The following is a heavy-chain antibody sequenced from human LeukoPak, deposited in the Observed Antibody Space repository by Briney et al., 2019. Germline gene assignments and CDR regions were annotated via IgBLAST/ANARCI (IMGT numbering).Heavy chain of an antibody. Sequence: GRSLRLSCEVSGLIFSSNAMHWVRQAPGKGLGWVAGISYDGSKRFYADSVRGRFTISRDNSKNTLYVQMNSLRPEDTAVYYCARDRRSWPFEYWGQGTLVTVSS. CDR1: GLIFSSNA. D-gene: IGHD6-13*01. CDR2: ISYDGSKR. J-gene: IGHJ4*02. CDR3: ARDRRSWPFEY. V-gene: IGHV3-30*04.